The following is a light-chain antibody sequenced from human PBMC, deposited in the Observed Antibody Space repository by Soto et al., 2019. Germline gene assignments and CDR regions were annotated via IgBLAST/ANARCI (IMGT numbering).Light chain of an antibody. CDR2: GAS. J-gene: IGKJ1*01. CDR1: QSVSSTY. V-gene: IGKV3-20*01. Sequence: EIVLTQSPATLSLSPGERATLSCRASQSVSSTYLGWYQQQPGQPPRLLIYGASSRATGIPDRFSGSGSGTDFTLTISSLQSEDFAVYYCQQYHNWPAFGQGTKVDIK. CDR3: QQYHNWPA.